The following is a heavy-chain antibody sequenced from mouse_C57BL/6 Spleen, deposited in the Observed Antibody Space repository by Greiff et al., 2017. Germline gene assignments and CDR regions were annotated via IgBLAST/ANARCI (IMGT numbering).Heavy chain of an antibody. D-gene: IGHD1-1*01. V-gene: IGHV1-69*01. Sequence: QVQLQQPGAELVMPGASVKLSCKASGYTFTSYWMHWVKQRPGQGLEWIGEIDPSDSYTNYNQKFKGKSTLTVDKSSSTAYMQLSSLTSEDSAVFYCASITTVGYFDYWGQGTTLTVSS. CDR3: ASITTVGYFDY. J-gene: IGHJ2*01. CDR2: IDPSDSYT. CDR1: GYTFTSYW.